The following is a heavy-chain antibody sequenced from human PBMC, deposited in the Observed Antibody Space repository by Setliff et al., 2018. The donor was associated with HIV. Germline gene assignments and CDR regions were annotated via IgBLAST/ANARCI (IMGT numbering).Heavy chain of an antibody. CDR2: IYTNGYT. CDR1: GGSISSGSYY. Sequence: SENLSLTCSVSGGSISSGSYYWTWIRQPAGKGPEWIGHIYTNGYTNYNPSLKSRVTISVDTSKNQFSLKLTSVTAADTAVYYCARAPPGIQNDAFDVWGQGTMVTV. V-gene: IGHV4-61*09. CDR3: ARAPPGIQNDAFDV. J-gene: IGHJ3*01.